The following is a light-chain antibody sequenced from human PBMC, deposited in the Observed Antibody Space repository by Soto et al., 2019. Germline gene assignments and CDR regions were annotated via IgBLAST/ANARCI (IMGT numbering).Light chain of an antibody. J-gene: IGKJ4*01. V-gene: IGKV3D-15*01. CDR1: QSVPSSS. CDR3: QQYDDWLRLT. Sequence: VLTQSPGTLSLSPGERATLSCRASQSVPSSSLAWYQQKPGQAPRLLIFGASYRATGIPARFSGSGSGTEFNLTISSLQSEDFAVYFCQQYDDWLRLTFGGGTKV. CDR2: GAS.